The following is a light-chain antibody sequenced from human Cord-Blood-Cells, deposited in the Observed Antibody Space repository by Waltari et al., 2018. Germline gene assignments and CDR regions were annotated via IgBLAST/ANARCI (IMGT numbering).Light chain of an antibody. J-gene: IGLJ3*02. CDR2: DVS. V-gene: IGLV2-11*01. CDR3: CSYAGSYTWV. Sequence: QSALTQPRSVSGSPGQPVTIPCTGTSSDVGGYNYVSWYQQHPGKAPKLMFYDVSKRPSGVPDRFSGSKSGNTASLTISGLQAEDEADYYCCSYAGSYTWVFGGGTKLTVL. CDR1: SSDVGGYNY.